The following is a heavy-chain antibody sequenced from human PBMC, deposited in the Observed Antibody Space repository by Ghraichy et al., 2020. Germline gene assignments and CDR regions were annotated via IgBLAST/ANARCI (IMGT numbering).Heavy chain of an antibody. D-gene: IGHD6-6*01. J-gene: IGHJ6*02. V-gene: IGHV4-34*01. CDR2: INHSGST. CDR3: ARGSSIAARPHYYYYGMDV. CDR1: GGSFSGYY. Sequence: SETLSLTCAVYGGSFSGYYWSWIRQPPGKGLEWIGQINHSGSTNYNPSLKSRVTISVDTSTNQFSLKLSSVTAADTAVYYCARGSSIAARPHYYYYGMDVWGQGTTVTVSS.